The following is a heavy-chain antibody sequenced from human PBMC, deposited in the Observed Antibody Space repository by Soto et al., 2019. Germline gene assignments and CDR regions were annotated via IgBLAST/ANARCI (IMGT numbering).Heavy chain of an antibody. CDR3: ARDLLWFGDSNWFDP. D-gene: IGHD3-10*01. V-gene: IGHV4-59*01. Sequence: SETLSLTWSVSGGSISSYYWRWIRQPPGKGLEWIGYIYYSGSTNYNPSLKSRVTISVDTSKNQSSLKLSSVTAADTAVYYCARDLLWFGDSNWFDPWGQGTLVTVTS. CDR2: IYYSGST. J-gene: IGHJ5*02. CDR1: GGSISSYY.